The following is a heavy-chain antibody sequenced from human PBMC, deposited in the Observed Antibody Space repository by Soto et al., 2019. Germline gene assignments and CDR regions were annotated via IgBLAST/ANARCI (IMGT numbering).Heavy chain of an antibody. Sequence: SVKVSCKASGGTFSSYAISWVRQAPGQGLEWMGGIIPIFGTANYAQKFQGRVTITADESTSTAYMELSSLRSEDTAVYYCARDDAYDSSGYYHGGAFDIWGQGTMVTVSS. CDR2: IIPIFGTA. D-gene: IGHD3-22*01. CDR3: ARDDAYDSSGYYHGGAFDI. CDR1: GGTFSSYA. V-gene: IGHV1-69*13. J-gene: IGHJ3*02.